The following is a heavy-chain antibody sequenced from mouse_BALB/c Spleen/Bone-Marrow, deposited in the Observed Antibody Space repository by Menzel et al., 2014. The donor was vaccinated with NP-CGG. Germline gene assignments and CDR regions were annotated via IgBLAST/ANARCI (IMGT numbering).Heavy chain of an antibody. CDR3: ACGNYEAIDY. D-gene: IGHD2-1*01. V-gene: IGHV1-7*01. CDR1: GYTFTSYW. Sequence: VMLEESGAELVKPGASVKMSCKASGYTFTSYWMHWVKQRPGQGLEWIGYINPGTGNTEYNQKFKDKATLTADTSSNTAYMQFSSLTSEDSAVYYGACGNYEAIDYWGQGTSVTVSS. J-gene: IGHJ4*01. CDR2: INPGTGNT.